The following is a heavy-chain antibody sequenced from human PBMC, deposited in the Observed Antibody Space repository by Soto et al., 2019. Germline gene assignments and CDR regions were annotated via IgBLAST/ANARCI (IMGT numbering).Heavy chain of an antibody. Sequence: SETLSLTCAVYGGSFSGYYWSWIRQPPGKGLEWIGEVNHSGSTNYNPSLKSRVTISVDTSKNQFSLKLSSVTAADTAVYYCAREIEYSYGLWGQGTLVTVSS. CDR2: VNHSGST. J-gene: IGHJ4*02. D-gene: IGHD5-18*01. V-gene: IGHV4-34*01. CDR1: GGSFSGYY. CDR3: AREIEYSYGL.